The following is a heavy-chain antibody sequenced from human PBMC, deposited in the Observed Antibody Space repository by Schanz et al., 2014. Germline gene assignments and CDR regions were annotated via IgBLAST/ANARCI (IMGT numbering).Heavy chain of an antibody. CDR3: ARIGGSVFDY. D-gene: IGHD3-10*01. J-gene: IGHJ4*02. CDR1: GFTFSGYA. Sequence: EVQLAESGGGLVQPGGSLRLSCAASGFTFSGYAMSWVRQAPGKGLEWVSAISGSGGSTYYADSVKGRFTISRDNSKNSLYLQMNSLRAEDTAVYYCARIGGSVFDYWAQGTLVTVSS. V-gene: IGHV3-23*04. CDR2: ISGSGGST.